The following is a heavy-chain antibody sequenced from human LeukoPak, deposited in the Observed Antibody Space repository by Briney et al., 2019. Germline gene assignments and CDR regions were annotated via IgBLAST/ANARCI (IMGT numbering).Heavy chain of an antibody. CDR3: ARGWSYYGSGSYYIDPHFDY. J-gene: IGHJ4*02. Sequence: ASVKVSCKASGYTFTGYYMHWVRQAPGQGLGLMGWINPNSGGTNYAQKFQGRVTMTRDTSISTAYMELSRLRSDDTGVYYCARGWSYYGSGSYYIDPHFDYWGRGTLVTVS. CDR2: INPNSGGT. V-gene: IGHV1-2*02. D-gene: IGHD3-10*01. CDR1: GYTFTGYY.